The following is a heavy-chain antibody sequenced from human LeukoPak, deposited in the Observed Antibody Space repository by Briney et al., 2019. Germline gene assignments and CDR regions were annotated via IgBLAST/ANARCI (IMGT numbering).Heavy chain of an antibody. V-gene: IGHV3-74*01. CDR2: INSDGSST. CDR3: ARDLVGYSFDP. J-gene: IGHJ5*02. CDR1: GFTFSSYW. D-gene: IGHD4-11*01. Sequence: GGSLRLSCAASGFTFSSYWMHWVRQAPGKGLVWVSRINSDGSSTSYADSVKGRFAISRDNAKNSLYLQMNSLRAEDTAVYYCARDLVGYSFDPWGQGTLVTVSS.